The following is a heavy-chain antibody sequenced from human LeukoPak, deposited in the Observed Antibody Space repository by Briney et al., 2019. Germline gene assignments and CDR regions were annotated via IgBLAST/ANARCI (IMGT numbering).Heavy chain of an antibody. Sequence: GGSLRLSCAASGFTLSSRAMTWVRQAPGKGLECVSTLTGSGFSTYYADSVKGRFTISRDNSKNTLYLQLNSLRAEDTAVYYCAKLYSHGYEPDDYWGQGTLVTVSS. J-gene: IGHJ4*02. CDR1: GFTLSSRA. CDR2: LTGSGFST. V-gene: IGHV3-23*01. CDR3: AKLYSHGYEPDDY. D-gene: IGHD5-18*01.